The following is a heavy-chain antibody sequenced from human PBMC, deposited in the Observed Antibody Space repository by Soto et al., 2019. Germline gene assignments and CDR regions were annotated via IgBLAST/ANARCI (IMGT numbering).Heavy chain of an antibody. V-gene: IGHV4-39*01. CDR2: IYYSWSN. J-gene: IGHJ4*02. CDR3: ARQTVSDCGDYCSPPLHLYY. Sequence: QLHLQESGPGLVKPSETLSLTCTVSGVSISSSSYYWGWIRQPPGKGLEWLGSIYYSWSNYYHPPLKSRVTLSRDTSKYQSSLKLGPGPAPDTAVYYLARQTVSDCGDYCSPPLHLYYWGQSNLVTVSS. D-gene: IGHD4-17*01. CDR1: GVSISSSSYY.